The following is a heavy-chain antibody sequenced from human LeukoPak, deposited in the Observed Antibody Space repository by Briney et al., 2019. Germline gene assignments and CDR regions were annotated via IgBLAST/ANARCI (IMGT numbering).Heavy chain of an antibody. D-gene: IGHD5-24*01. V-gene: IGHV3-66*01. J-gene: IGHJ4*02. CDR3: ARSGATNFDY. CDR1: GFTFSSYA. Sequence: GGSLRLSCAASGFTFSSYAMSWVRQAPGKGLEWVSVIYSGGSTYYADSVKGRFTISRDNSKNTLYLQMNSLRAEDTAVYYCARSGATNFDYWGQGTLVTVSS. CDR2: IYSGGST.